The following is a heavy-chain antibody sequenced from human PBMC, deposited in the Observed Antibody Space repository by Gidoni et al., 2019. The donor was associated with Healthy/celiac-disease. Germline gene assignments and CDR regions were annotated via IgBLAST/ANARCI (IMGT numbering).Heavy chain of an antibody. Sequence: QLQLQESGPGLVKPSETLSLTCTVSGGSISSSSYSWGWIRQPPGKGLEWIGRCYYSWSTDHNPSLKSRVTISVNNSKEQFFPKLSFVNAGDTAVDYCAREVRYCNGGSWYSGWVDPWGQGTLVTVSS. D-gene: IGHD2-15*01. CDR2: CYYSWST. CDR3: AREVRYCNGGSWYSGWVDP. V-gene: IGHV4-39*07. CDR1: GGSISSSSYS. J-gene: IGHJ5*02.